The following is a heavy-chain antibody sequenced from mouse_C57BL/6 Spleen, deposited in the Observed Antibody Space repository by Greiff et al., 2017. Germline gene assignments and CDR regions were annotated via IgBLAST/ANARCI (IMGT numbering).Heavy chain of an antibody. CDR3: ARPYYYGSSSYAMDY. CDR2: INPNYGTT. V-gene: IGHV1-39*01. Sequence: EVKLQESGPELVKPGASVKISCKASGYSFTDYNMNWVKQSNGKSLEWIGVINPNYGTTSYNQKFKGKATLTVDQSSSTAYMQLNSLTSEDSAVYYCARPYYYGSSSYAMDYWGQGTSVTVSS. D-gene: IGHD1-1*01. J-gene: IGHJ4*01. CDR1: GYSFTDYN.